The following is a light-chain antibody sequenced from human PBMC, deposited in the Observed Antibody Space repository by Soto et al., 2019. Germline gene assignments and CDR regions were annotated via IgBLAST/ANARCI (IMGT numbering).Light chain of an antibody. J-gene: IGKJ3*01. V-gene: IGKV1-5*03. CDR1: QSISSW. Sequence: DIQMTQSPSTLSASVGDRGTITCRASQSISSWLAWYQQKPGKAPKLLIYKASTLESGVPSRFSGRGSGTEVTLTIRSLQPADVATYYCQQSFTFGPGTKVDIK. CDR3: QQSFT. CDR2: KAS.